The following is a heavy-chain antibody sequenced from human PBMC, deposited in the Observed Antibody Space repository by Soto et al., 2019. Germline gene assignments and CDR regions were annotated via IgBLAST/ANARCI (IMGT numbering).Heavy chain of an antibody. CDR1: GGSISSGGFY. D-gene: IGHD3-10*01. CDR2: IFYSGTT. CDR3: SRDGGLGSGSSY. J-gene: IGHJ4*02. Sequence: QVQLQESGPGLVKPSETLSLTCTVSGGSISSGGFYWSWIRQHPGKGLEWIGYIFYSGTTYYNPSLKSRVTISLDTSNHQCSLRLSSVTAAHTAVYYCSRDGGLGSGSSYWGQGTLVTVSS. V-gene: IGHV4-31*03.